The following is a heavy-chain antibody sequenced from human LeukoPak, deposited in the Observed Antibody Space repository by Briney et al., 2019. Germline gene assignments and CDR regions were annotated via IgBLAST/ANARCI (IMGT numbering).Heavy chain of an antibody. CDR2: ISYDGSNK. J-gene: IGHJ4*02. V-gene: IGHV3-30-3*01. CDR3: AREMGEDIVVVPAAMKGIDY. CDR1: GFTFSSYA. D-gene: IGHD2-2*01. Sequence: GRSLRLSCAASGFTFSSYAMHWVRQAPGKGLEWVAVISYDGSNKYYADSVKGRFTISRDNSKNTLYLQMNSLRAEDMAVYYCAREMGEDIVVVPAAMKGIDYWGQGTLVTVSS.